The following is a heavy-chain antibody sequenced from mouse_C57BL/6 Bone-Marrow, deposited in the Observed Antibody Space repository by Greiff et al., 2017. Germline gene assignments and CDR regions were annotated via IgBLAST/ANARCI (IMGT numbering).Heavy chain of an antibody. V-gene: IGHV3-8*01. CDR2: ISYSGST. CDR3: ARSPY. J-gene: IGHJ2*01. Sequence: EGQVGGSGPGLAKTSQTLYLTWSVTGYFITSDYWNWVRKFPGNKIEYMGYISYSGSTYYNPSLKSRISITRDTSKNQYYLQLNSVTTEDTATYYCARSPYWGQGTTLTVSS. CDR1: GYFITSDY.